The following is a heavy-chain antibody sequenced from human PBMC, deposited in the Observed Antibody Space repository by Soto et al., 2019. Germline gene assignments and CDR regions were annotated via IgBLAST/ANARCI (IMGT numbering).Heavy chain of an antibody. CDR3: ATRPRSYGDRDYYGVDV. CDR2: FDPEDGET. J-gene: IGHJ6*02. D-gene: IGHD4-17*01. CDR1: GYTLTELS. V-gene: IGHV1-24*01. Sequence: ASVKVSCKVSGYTLTELSMHWVRQAPGKGLEWMGGFDPEDGETIYAQKFQGRVTMTEDTSTDTAYMELSSLRSEDTAVYYCATRPRSYGDRDYYGVDVWGQGTTVTVSS.